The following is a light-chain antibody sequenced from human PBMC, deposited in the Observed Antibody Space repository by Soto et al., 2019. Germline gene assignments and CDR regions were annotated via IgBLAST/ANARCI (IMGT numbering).Light chain of an antibody. Sequence: QSALTQPASVSGSPGQSITISCTGTSSDVGGYNFVSWYQQHPGKAPKHMIYDVSNRPSGVSDRFSGSKSGNTASLTIFGLQAEDEADYYCSSYSTSILEVFGTGTKLTVL. V-gene: IGLV2-14*03. CDR1: SSDVGGYNF. J-gene: IGLJ1*01. CDR3: SSYSTSILEV. CDR2: DVS.